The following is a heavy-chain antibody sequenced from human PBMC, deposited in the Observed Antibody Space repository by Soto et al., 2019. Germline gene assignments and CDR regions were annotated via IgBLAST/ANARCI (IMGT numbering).Heavy chain of an antibody. CDR2: IIPIFGTA. Sequence: QVQLVQSGAEVKKPGSSVKVSCKASGGTFSSYAISWVRQAPGQGLEWMGGIIPIFGTANYAPKFQGRVPITADESTSTAYMELSSLRSEDTAVYYCARPGGINTHYYYYYGMDVWVQGTTVTVSS. D-gene: IGHD1-1*01. CDR1: GGTFSSYA. CDR3: ARPGGINTHYYYYYGMDV. V-gene: IGHV1-69*01. J-gene: IGHJ6*02.